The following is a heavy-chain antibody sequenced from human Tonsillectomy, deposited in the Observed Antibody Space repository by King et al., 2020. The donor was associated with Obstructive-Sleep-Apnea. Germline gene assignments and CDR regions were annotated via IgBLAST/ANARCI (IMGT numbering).Heavy chain of an antibody. CDR1: GGSIRSYY. V-gene: IGHV4-59*01. Sequence: QLQESGPGLVKPSETLSLTCTVSGGSIRSYYWSWIRQPPGKGLEWIAYIYYSGSTNYNPSLKSRVTILVETSKNQFSLKLSSVTAADTAVYYCARTGPENWFDPWGQGILVTVSS. CDR2: IYYSGST. CDR3: ARTGPENWFDP. J-gene: IGHJ5*02.